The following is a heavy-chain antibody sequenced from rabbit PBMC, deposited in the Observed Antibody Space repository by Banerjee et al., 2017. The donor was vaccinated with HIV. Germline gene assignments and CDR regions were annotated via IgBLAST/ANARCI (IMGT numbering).Heavy chain of an antibody. CDR1: GFSFSSSYY. CDR2: INTGDGTA. J-gene: IGHJ4*01. CDR3: ARHSSAWGAYDL. Sequence: QSLEESGGDLVKPGASLTLACTASGFSFSSSYYMCWVRQAPGKGLEWIGCINTGDGTAYYASWAKGRFTISRTSSTTVTLQMTSLTAADTATYFCARHSSAWGAYDLWGPGTLVTVS. V-gene: IGHV1S40*01. D-gene: IGHD4-1*01.